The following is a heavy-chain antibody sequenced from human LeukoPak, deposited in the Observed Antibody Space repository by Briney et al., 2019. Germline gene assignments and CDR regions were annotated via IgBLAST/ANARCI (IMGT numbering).Heavy chain of an antibody. CDR2: IYSGGST. V-gene: IGHV3-66*01. CDR3: AGGGSRRTLFDY. CDR1: GFTVSSNY. Sequence: SGGSLRLSCAASGFTVSSNYMSWVRQAPGKGLEWVSVIYSGGSTYYADSVKGRFTISRDSSKNTLSLQMNSLRAEDTAVYYCAGGGSRRTLFDYWGQGTLVIVSS. D-gene: IGHD1-26*01. J-gene: IGHJ4*02.